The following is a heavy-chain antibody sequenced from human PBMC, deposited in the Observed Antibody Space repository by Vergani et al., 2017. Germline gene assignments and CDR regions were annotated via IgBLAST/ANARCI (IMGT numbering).Heavy chain of an antibody. J-gene: IGHJ4*02. CDR2: ISAYNGNT. V-gene: IGHV1-18*01. D-gene: IGHD1-26*01. CDR3: SKVPINDPYPGSYCEY. Sequence: QVQLVQSGAEVKKPGASVKVSCKASGYTFTSYGISWVRQAPGQGLEWMGWISAYNGNTNYAQKLQGRVTMTTDTSTSTAYMELRSLRSDDTAVYYCSKVPINDPYPGSYCEYWGQGTLVTVSS. CDR1: GYTFTSYG.